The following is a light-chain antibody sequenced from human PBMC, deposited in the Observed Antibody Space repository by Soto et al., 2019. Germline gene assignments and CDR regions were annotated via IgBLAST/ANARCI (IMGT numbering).Light chain of an antibody. J-gene: IGLJ2*01. CDR3: PTYDSSLSGSTVV. CDR1: SSNIGAGYD. V-gene: IGLV1-40*01. CDR2: GNS. Sequence: QSVLTQPPSVSGAQGQRVTISCTGSSSNIGAGYDVHWYQQLPGTAPKLLIYGNSNRPSGVPDRFSGSKSGTSASLAITGLHAEDEADYYCPTYDSSLSGSTVVFGGGTKLTVL.